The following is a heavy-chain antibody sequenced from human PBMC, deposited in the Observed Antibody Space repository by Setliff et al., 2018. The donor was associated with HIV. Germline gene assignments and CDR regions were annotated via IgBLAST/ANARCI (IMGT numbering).Heavy chain of an antibody. CDR2: IHSTGNPI. V-gene: IGHV3-48*04. CDR1: GFTFSAFS. J-gene: IGHJ3*02. D-gene: IGHD3-22*01. Sequence: PGGSLRLSCTVSGFTFSAFSLIWARQAPGKGLEWLSYIHSTGNPINYADSVRGRFTVSRDNAKNSLYLQMNSLRAEDTAVYYCARQASYYYDSSGYSDAFDIWGQGTMVTVSS. CDR3: ARQASYYYDSSGYSDAFDI.